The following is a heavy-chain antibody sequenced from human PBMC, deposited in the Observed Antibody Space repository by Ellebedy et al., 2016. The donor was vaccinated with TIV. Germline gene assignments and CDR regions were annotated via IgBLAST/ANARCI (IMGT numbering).Heavy chain of an antibody. CDR3: ARGGHYGGNTPFDY. D-gene: IGHD4-23*01. Sequence: GESLKISCAASGFTFSSYNMNWVRQAPGKGLEWVSSISTSSSFIYYADSVKGRFTISRDNAKNSLYLQMNSLRAEDTAVYYCARGGHYGGNTPFDYWGQGTLVTVSS. V-gene: IGHV3-21*01. J-gene: IGHJ4*02. CDR1: GFTFSSYN. CDR2: ISTSSSFI.